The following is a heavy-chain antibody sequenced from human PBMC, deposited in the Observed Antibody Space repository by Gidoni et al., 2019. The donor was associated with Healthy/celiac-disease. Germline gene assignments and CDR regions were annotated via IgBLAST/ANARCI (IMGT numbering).Heavy chain of an antibody. CDR2: TRNKANIYTT. J-gene: IGHJ4*02. CDR3: ARVQGNAHDGDY. Sequence: EVQLVESGGGLVQPGGSLSRSCTASGFAFSDHYLAWVRQAPGKGMEWVGRTRNKANIYTTEYAASVKGRFTISRDDSKNALYLQLNSLKTEDTAVYYCARVQGNAHDGDYWGQGTLVTVSS. V-gene: IGHV3-72*01. D-gene: IGHD1-1*01. CDR1: GFAFSDHY.